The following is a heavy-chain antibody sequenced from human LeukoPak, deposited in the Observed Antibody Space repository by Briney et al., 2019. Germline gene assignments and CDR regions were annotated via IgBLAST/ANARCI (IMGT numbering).Heavy chain of an antibody. CDR3: SAFTWYSLSA. Sequence: GMSLRLSCAASGFTFSNYGMHWVRQAPGKGLEWVGLIKSKIAGGTTEFAAPVKGRFTISRDDSKSTLYLQMNSLKIEDTAVYYCSAFTWYSLSAWGRGTLVTVSS. J-gene: IGHJ5*02. D-gene: IGHD6-13*01. CDR2: IKSKIAGGTT. V-gene: IGHV3-15*01. CDR1: GFTFSNYG.